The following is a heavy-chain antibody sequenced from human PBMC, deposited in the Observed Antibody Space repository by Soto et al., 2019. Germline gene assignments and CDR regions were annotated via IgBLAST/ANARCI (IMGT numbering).Heavy chain of an antibody. J-gene: IGHJ4*02. CDR1: GGSISSYS. D-gene: IGHD1-26*01. CDR3: ARGVVGAAFDY. Sequence: SETLSLTCTVSGGSISSYSWSWIRQPPGKGLEWIGYIYHSGSTYYSPSLKSRVTISVDRSKNQFSLKLSSVTAADTAVYYCARGVVGAAFDYWGQGTLVTVSS. CDR2: IYHSGST. V-gene: IGHV4-30-2*01.